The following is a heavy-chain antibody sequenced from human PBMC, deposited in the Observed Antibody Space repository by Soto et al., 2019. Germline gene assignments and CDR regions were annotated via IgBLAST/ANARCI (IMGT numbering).Heavy chain of an antibody. CDR1: GGSVSNSKYY. J-gene: IGHJ4*02. V-gene: IGHV4-39*01. CDR3: VSQRTSVLTQAYFDY. D-gene: IGHD2-8*01. Sequence: PSETLSLTXTVSGGSVSNSKYYWGWIRQSPGKGLEWIGSVYYRGRSYSKSSVKSRVTISVDTSKNQFSLNLNSVTASDTAVYFCVSQRTSVLTQAYFDYWGPGALVTVSS. CDR2: VYYRGRS.